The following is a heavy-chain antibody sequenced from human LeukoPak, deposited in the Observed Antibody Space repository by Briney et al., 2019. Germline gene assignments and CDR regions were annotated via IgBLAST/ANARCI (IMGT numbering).Heavy chain of an antibody. Sequence: GGPLRLSCAASGFTFSTYALHWVRQAPGKGLEWVSVIYSGGSTYFADSVKGRFTISRDNSKNTLFLQMNSLRAEDTAVYYCAREARDGYNCYFDYWGQGTLVTVSA. D-gene: IGHD5-24*01. J-gene: IGHJ4*02. V-gene: IGHV3-53*01. CDR2: IYSGGST. CDR3: AREARDGYNCYFDY. CDR1: GFTFSTYA.